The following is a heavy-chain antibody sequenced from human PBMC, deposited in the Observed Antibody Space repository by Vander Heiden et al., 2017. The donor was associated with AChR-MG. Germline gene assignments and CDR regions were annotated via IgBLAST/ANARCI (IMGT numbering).Heavy chain of an antibody. J-gene: IGHJ5*02. V-gene: IGHV3-30*18. CDR2: ISYDGSNK. CDR1: GFTFSSHG. D-gene: IGHD3-10*01. Sequence: QVQLVESGGGVVQPGRSLRLSCAASGFTFSSHGMHWVRQAPGKGLEWVAVISYDGSNKYYADSVKGRFTISRDNSKNTLYLQMNSLRAEDTAVYYCAKDLDYYGSGSYSPNWFDPWGQGTLVTVSS. CDR3: AKDLDYYGSGSYSPNWFDP.